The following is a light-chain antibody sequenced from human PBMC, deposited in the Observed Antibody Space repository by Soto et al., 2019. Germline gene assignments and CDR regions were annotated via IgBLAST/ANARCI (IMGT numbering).Light chain of an antibody. V-gene: IGKV3-11*01. CDR2: DSS. Sequence: EIVVTQNPGTLSLSRGESATLSWRASQSVSSYLAWYQQKPGQAPRLLIYDSSNRATGIPARFSGSGSGTDLTLTISSLEPEAFAVYYCQRRSPWPTLTFGGGTKVDIK. CDR3: QRRSPWPTLT. CDR1: QSVSSY. J-gene: IGKJ4*01.